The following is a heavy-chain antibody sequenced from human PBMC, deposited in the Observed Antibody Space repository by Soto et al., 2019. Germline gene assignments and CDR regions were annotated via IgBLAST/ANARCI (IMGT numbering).Heavy chain of an antibody. CDR3: AKRMMSGSFYAAFDY. V-gene: IGHV3-23*01. D-gene: IGHD1-26*01. Sequence: EVHLLESGGGLVQPGGSLRLSCAASGFLFDSYTMNWVRQAPGKGLEWVSAITASGGSTYFADSVKGRFTVSRDNSKTTLYLQMNSLRAEDTAVYNCAKRMMSGSFYAAFDYWGPGTLVTVSS. J-gene: IGHJ4*02. CDR2: ITASGGST. CDR1: GFLFDSYT.